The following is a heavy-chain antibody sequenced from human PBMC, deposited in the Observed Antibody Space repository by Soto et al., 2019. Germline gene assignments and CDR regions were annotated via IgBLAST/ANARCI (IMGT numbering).Heavy chain of an antibody. Sequence: QLQLQESGPGLVKPSETLSLTCTVSGGSISSSSYYWGWIRQPPGKGLEWIGSIYYSGSTYYNPSLKSRVTISVDTSKNQFSLKLSPVTAADTAVYYCARHEGGYAKVWGQGTLVTVSS. CDR1: GGSISSSSYY. J-gene: IGHJ4*02. V-gene: IGHV4-39*01. D-gene: IGHD5-12*01. CDR3: ARHEGGYAKV. CDR2: IYYSGST.